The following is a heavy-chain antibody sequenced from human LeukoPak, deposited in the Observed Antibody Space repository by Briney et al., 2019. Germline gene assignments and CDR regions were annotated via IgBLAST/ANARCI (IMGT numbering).Heavy chain of an antibody. V-gene: IGHV3-53*04. CDR1: GFTVSSNY. CDR2: IYSGGST. J-gene: IGHJ4*02. D-gene: IGHD6-19*01. Sequence: GGSLRLSCAASGFTVSSNYMSWVRQAPGKGLEWVSVIYSGGSTYYADSVKGRFTISRHDSKNTLYLQMNSLRAEDTAVYYCARAPEWLIFDYWGQGTLVTVSS. CDR3: ARAPEWLIFDY.